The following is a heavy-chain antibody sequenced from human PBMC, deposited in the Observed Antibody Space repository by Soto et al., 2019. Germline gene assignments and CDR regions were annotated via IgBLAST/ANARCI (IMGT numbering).Heavy chain of an antibody. CDR1: GASISSYY. D-gene: IGHD1-1*01. Sequence: SVTLSLTCTVSGASISSYYWNWIRQPPGKGLEWIGDIYYSGSSTYNPSLKSRVTISVDMSRNQFSLRLSSVTAADTAVYYCAGLQINYYYMDVWGKGTTVTVSS. J-gene: IGHJ6*03. CDR3: AGLQINYYYMDV. V-gene: IGHV4-59*01. CDR2: IYYSGSS.